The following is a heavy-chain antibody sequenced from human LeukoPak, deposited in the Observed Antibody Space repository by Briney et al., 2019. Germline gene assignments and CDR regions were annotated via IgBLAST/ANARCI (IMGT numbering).Heavy chain of an antibody. Sequence: ASVTVSCKASGYTFTSYGISWVRQAPGQGLEWMGWISAYNGNTNYAQKLQGRVTMTTDTSTSTAYMELRSLRSDDTAVYYCARTHSSSYYYYYMDVWGKGTTVTVSS. CDR1: GYTFTSYG. V-gene: IGHV1-18*01. CDR2: ISAYNGNT. CDR3: ARTHSSSYYYYYMDV. D-gene: IGHD6-13*01. J-gene: IGHJ6*03.